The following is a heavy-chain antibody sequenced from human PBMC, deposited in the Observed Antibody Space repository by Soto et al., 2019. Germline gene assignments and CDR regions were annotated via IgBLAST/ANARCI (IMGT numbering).Heavy chain of an antibody. Sequence: ASVKVSCKASGYSFTSYGISWVRQAPGEGLEWMGWITTYNGNTKYAQDLQGRVTMTTDTSTSIAYMELRSLRSDDTAVYYCPRSSGGVYNTYYFYYLMDVWGQGTTVTVSS. CDR2: ITTYNGNT. V-gene: IGHV1-18*04. D-gene: IGHD2-15*01. J-gene: IGHJ6*02. CDR3: PRSSGGVYNTYYFYYLMDV. CDR1: GYSFTSYG.